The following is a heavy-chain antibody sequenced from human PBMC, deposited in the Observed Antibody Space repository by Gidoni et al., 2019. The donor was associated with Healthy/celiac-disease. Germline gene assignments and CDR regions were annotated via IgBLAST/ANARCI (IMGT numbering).Heavy chain of an antibody. J-gene: IGHJ4*02. V-gene: IGHV3-30-3*01. CDR1: GFPFSSDA. CDR3: ARDLPKRFLEWLPNDHFDY. CDR2: ISYDGSNI. Sequence: QVQLVAYGGGVVQPGRSLILPCAASGFPFSSDAMQWVRQAPGKGLEWVAGISYDGSNIYYADSVKGRFTISRDNSKNTLYLQMNSLRAEDTAVYYCARDLPKRFLEWLPNDHFDYWGQGTLVTVSS. D-gene: IGHD3-3*01.